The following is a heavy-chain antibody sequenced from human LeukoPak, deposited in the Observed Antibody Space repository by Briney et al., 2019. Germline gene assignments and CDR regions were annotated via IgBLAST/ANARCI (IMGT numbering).Heavy chain of an antibody. J-gene: IGHJ3*02. V-gene: IGHV4-59*01. CDR1: GGSISSYY. Sequence: SETLSLTCTVSGGSISSYYWSWIRQPPGKGLEWIGYIYYSGSTNYNPSLKSRVTISVDTSKNQFSPKLSSVTAADTAVYYCARDPYGDYMTDAFDIWGQGTMVTVSS. CDR2: IYYSGST. D-gene: IGHD4-17*01. CDR3: ARDPYGDYMTDAFDI.